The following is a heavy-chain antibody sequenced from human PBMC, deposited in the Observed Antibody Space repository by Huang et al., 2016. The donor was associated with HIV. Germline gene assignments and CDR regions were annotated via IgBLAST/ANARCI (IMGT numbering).Heavy chain of an antibody. CDR2: FIPIFGTP. J-gene: IGHJ5*02. V-gene: IGHV1-69*01. CDR3: ARDRKYDNAWYWFDP. D-gene: IGHD1-1*01. CDR1: GGTCSSYA. Sequence: QVQLVQSGAEVKKPGSSVRVSCEASGGTCSSYAINGVRQAPGQGLEWMGGFIPIFGTPNYAQKFQGRVTITADESTSTAYMELSSLRSDDTAVYYCARDRKYDNAWYWFDPWGQGTLVTVSS.